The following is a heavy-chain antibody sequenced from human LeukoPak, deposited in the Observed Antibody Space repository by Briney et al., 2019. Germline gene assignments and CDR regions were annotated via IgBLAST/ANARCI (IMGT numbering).Heavy chain of an antibody. CDR1: GFTFSNYS. CDR3: AKDPYRASSGLVDY. CDR2: VIGIGGPT. V-gene: IGHV3-23*01. D-gene: IGHD5-12*01. J-gene: IGHJ4*02. Sequence: GGSLRLSCATSGFTFSNYSVSWVRQAPGNGLEWVSSVIGIGGPTYYADSVTGRLTLSREKSKNTLNLQMNSLRAEDTAVYYCAKDPYRASSGLVDYWGQGTLVTVSS.